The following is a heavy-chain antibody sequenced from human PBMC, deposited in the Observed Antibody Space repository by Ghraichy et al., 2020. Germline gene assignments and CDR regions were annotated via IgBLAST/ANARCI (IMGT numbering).Heavy chain of an antibody. CDR2: IRQDGVLK. CDR1: GFNFSSNW. Sequence: GGSLRLSCSASGFNFSSNWMSWVRQAPGKGLEWVANIRQDGVLKYYVDSARGRFSISRDNAKSLLYLQMDSLRADDTGVYYCARAADGYQWGRGTLVTVTS. D-gene: IGHD5-24*01. J-gene: IGHJ4*02. CDR3: ARAADGYQ. V-gene: IGHV3-7*04.